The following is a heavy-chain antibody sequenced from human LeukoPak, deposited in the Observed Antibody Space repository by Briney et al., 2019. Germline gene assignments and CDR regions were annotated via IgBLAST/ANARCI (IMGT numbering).Heavy chain of an antibody. CDR1: GYTFTSFY. CDR3: ARGDGAAGRVFDY. Sequence: GASVKVSCKASGYTFTSFYIYWVRQAPGQGLEWMGIINPSGGSTNYAQKFQGRVTMTGDTSTSTVYMELSSLRSEDTAVYYCARGDGAAGRVFDYWGQGTLVNVPS. CDR2: INPSGGST. D-gene: IGHD6-13*01. V-gene: IGHV1-46*01. J-gene: IGHJ4*02.